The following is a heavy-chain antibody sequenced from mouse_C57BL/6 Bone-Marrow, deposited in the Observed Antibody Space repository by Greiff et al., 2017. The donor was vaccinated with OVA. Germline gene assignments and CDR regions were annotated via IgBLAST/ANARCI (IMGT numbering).Heavy chain of an antibody. D-gene: IGHD4-1*01. V-gene: IGHV5-4*01. CDR1: GFTFSSYA. Sequence: EVQVVESGGGLVKPGGSLKLSCAASGFTFSSYAMSWVRQTPEKRLEWVATISDGGSYTYYPDNVKGRFTISRDNAKNNLYLQMSHLKSEDTAMYYCARDRNWAYWYFDVWGTGTTVTVSS. CDR2: ISDGGSYT. J-gene: IGHJ1*03. CDR3: ARDRNWAYWYFDV.